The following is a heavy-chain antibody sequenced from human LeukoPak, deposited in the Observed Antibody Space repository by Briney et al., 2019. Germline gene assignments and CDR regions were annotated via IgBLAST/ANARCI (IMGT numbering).Heavy chain of an antibody. Sequence: GGSLRLSCAASGFTFSSYAMSWVRQAPGKGLEWVSAISGSGGSTYYADSVKGRFTISRDNSKNTLYLQMNSLRAEDTAVYYCAKDLRRLQLPGTFDCWGQGTLVTVSS. CDR1: GFTFSSYA. V-gene: IGHV3-23*01. CDR3: AKDLRRLQLPGTFDC. CDR2: ISGSGGST. J-gene: IGHJ4*02. D-gene: IGHD5-24*01.